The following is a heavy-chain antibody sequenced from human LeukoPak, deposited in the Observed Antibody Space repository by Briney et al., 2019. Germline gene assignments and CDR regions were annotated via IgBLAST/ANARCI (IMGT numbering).Heavy chain of an antibody. CDR1: GYTFTGYY. Sequence: ASVKVSCKASGYTFTGYYMHWVRQAPGQGLEWMGWINPNSGGTNYLQKFQGRVTMTRDTSISTAYMELSRLRSDDTAVYYCAREGCSSTSCYDGFDYWGQGTLVTVSS. CDR3: AREGCSSTSCYDGFDY. CDR2: INPNSGGT. J-gene: IGHJ4*02. V-gene: IGHV1-2*02. D-gene: IGHD2-2*01.